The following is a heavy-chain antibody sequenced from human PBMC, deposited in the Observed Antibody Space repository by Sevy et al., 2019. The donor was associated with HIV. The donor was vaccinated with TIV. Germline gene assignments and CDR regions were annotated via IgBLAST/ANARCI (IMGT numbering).Heavy chain of an antibody. V-gene: IGHV3-53*01. Sequence: GGSLRLSCAASGFSVSNNFMSWVRQAPGRGLEWVSVIYSDGGTDYADSVKGRFTISRDNIDNTLYLQMNSLRADDTAVYYCARVGTGYWGQRTLVTVSS. CDR2: IYSDGGT. CDR1: GFSVSNNF. D-gene: IGHD3-22*01. CDR3: ARVGTGY. J-gene: IGHJ4*02.